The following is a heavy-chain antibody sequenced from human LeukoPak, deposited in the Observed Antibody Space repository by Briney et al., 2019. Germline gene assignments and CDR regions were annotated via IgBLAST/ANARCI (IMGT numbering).Heavy chain of an antibody. CDR3: ARDSDWAFNY. V-gene: IGHV3-48*02. J-gene: IGHJ4*02. CDR1: GFPFSSYV. Sequence: GGSLRLSCAASGFPFSSYVMSWIRQAPGKGLEWVAYISHDSDNIYYPDFVKGRFTISRDNAENSLYLQMNNLRDEDTAIYYCARDSDWAFNYWGQGTRVTVSS. CDR2: ISHDSDNI. D-gene: IGHD2-21*02.